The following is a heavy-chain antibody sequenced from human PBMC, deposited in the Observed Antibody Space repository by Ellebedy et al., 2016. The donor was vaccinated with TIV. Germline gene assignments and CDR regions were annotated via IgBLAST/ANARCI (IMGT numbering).Heavy chain of an antibody. Sequence: PGGSLRLSCEASGFTFSSYDMNWVRQAPGKGLEWVSYISSKTGAMIYADSVKGRFTISRDNAKNSLYLQMSNLRAEDTAVFYCARAGGRHSTGSGFYWGQGTRVTVST. J-gene: IGHJ4*02. V-gene: IGHV3-48*04. CDR3: ARAGGRHSTGSGFY. CDR1: GFTFSSYD. CDR2: ISSKTGAM. D-gene: IGHD2-2*01.